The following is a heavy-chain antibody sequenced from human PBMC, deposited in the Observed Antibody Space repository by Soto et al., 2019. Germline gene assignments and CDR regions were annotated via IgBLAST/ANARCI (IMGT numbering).Heavy chain of an antibody. Sequence: EVQLLESGGGLVQPGGSLRLSCAASGFTFSSYAMNWVRQAPGKGLEWVSAISGSGGSTYYADSVKGRFTISRDNSKNTLYLQMGSLRAGDTSVYYCAKVQGYYYGSGSYGDWGQGTLVTVSS. CDR3: AKVQGYYYGSGSYGD. J-gene: IGHJ4*02. V-gene: IGHV3-23*01. CDR1: GFTFSSYA. CDR2: ISGSGGST. D-gene: IGHD3-10*01.